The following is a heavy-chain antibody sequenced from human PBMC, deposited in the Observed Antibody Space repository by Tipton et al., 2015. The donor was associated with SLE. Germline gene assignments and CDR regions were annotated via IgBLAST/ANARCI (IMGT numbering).Heavy chain of an antibody. CDR1: GVSMSRGGYY. D-gene: IGHD2-2*01. CDR2: IHYSGST. J-gene: IGHJ4*02. V-gene: IGHV4-61*08. CDR3: ARTEWYQSFDY. Sequence: LRLSCTVSGVSMSRGGYYWSWIRQPPGKGLEWIGYIHYSGSTNYNPSLESRVTMSVDTSNNQFSLRLSSVTAADTAVYYCARTEWYQSFDYWGQGTLVTVSS.